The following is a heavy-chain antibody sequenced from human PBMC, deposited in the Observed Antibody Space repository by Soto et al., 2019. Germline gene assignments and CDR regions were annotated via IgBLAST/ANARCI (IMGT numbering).Heavy chain of an antibody. Sequence: QVHLQQWGAGLLKPSETLSLTCAVYGESFIGYYWTWIRQPPGKGLEWIGEINHRGSTNYNPSLKSRVTISIDTSKNQFSLKLTSVTAVDTSVYYCARTDIVTTNWFDPWGHGTLVTVSS. D-gene: IGHD5-12*01. J-gene: IGHJ5*02. V-gene: IGHV4-34*02. CDR1: GESFIGYY. CDR2: INHRGST. CDR3: ARTDIVTTNWFDP.